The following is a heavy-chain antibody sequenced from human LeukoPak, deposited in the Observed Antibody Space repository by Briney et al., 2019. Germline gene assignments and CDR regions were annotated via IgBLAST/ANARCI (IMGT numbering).Heavy chain of an antibody. Sequence: GASVKVSCKVSGYTLTELSMHWVRQAPGKGLEWMGGFDPEDGETIYAQKFQGRVTMTEDTSTDTAYMELSSLRSEVTAVYYCATSHGSGTLYFQHWGQGTLVTVSS. D-gene: IGHD3-10*01. CDR1: GYTLTELS. V-gene: IGHV1-24*01. J-gene: IGHJ1*01. CDR2: FDPEDGET. CDR3: ATSHGSGTLYFQH.